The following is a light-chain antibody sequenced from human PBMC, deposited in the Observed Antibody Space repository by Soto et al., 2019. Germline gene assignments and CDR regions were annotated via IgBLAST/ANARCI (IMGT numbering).Light chain of an antibody. CDR1: RSDVGAYNY. V-gene: IGLV2-14*01. CDR3: SSYSSSDTLYV. J-gene: IGLJ1*01. Sequence: HSALTQPASVSGSPGQSITISCTGTRSDVGAYNYVSWYQNHPGKAPKPIIYEVSNRPSGVSNRFSGSKSGNTAPLTISGLQAEDEADYYCSSYSSSDTLYVFGSGTKVTVL. CDR2: EVS.